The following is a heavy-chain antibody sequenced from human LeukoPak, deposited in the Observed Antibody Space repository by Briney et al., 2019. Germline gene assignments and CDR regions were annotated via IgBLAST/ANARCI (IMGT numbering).Heavy chain of an antibody. Sequence: SETLSLTCTVSGASISSSSSYWAWIRQPPGKGLEWIGSINYSGSTYYNPSLKSRVTISVDTSKNQLSLKLNSVTAADTAVYYCARGILVGATGYSFDYWGQGTLVTVSA. CDR1: GASISSSSSY. CDR3: ARGILVGATGYSFDY. D-gene: IGHD1-26*01. J-gene: IGHJ4*02. CDR2: INYSGST. V-gene: IGHV4-39*07.